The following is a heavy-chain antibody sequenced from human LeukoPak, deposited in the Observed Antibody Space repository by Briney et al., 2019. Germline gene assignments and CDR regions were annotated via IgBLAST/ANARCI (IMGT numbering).Heavy chain of an antibody. D-gene: IGHD3-10*01. J-gene: IGHJ4*02. CDR2: IAYDGRYR. V-gene: IGHV3-30*18. CDR1: GFVFSAYG. CDR3: AKDHTARELKD. Sequence: GGSLRLSCAAPGFVFSAYGMHWVRQAPGKGLEWVAVIAYDGRYRYYADSVKGRFTVSRDNSKNTVSLQMKGLRVEDTAVYYCAKDHTARELKDWGQGTLVIVSS.